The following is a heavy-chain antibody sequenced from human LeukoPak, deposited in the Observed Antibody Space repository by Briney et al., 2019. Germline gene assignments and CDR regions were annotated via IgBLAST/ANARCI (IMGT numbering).Heavy chain of an antibody. CDR2: IYYSGST. Sequence: SETLSLTCTVSGGSISSYYWSWIRQPPGKGLEWIGYIYYSGSTNYNPSLKSRVTISVDTSKNQFSLKLSSVTAADTAVYYCARVGDSSGYYPPWGQGTLVTVSS. J-gene: IGHJ4*02. D-gene: IGHD3-22*01. CDR3: ARVGDSSGYYPP. V-gene: IGHV4-59*01. CDR1: GGSISSYY.